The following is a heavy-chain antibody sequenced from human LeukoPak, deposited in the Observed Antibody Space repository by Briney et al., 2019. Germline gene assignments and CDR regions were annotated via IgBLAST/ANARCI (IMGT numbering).Heavy chain of an antibody. Sequence: SQTLSLTCTVSGGSISSGDYYWSWIRQPPGKGLEWIGYIYYSGSTYYNPSLKSRVTISVDTSKNQISLKLSSVTAADTAVYYCARDEPTATIDYWGQGTLVTVSS. D-gene: IGHD4-17*01. CDR3: ARDEPTATIDY. CDR1: GGSISSGDYY. CDR2: IYYSGST. J-gene: IGHJ4*02. V-gene: IGHV4-30-4*01.